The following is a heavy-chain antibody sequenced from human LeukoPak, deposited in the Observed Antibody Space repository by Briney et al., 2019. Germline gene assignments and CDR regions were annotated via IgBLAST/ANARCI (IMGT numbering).Heavy chain of an antibody. Sequence: PGGSLRLSCAASGFIVSSNYMSWVRQAPEKGLEWLSVIYRGGATYYADSVKGRFTISRDNSKNTLYLQMNSLRAEDTAVYYCARGATEGSGDYLYYFDYWGQETVVTVSS. J-gene: IGHJ4*02. CDR1: GFIVSSNY. CDR3: ARGATEGSGDYLYYFDY. V-gene: IGHV3-66*01. D-gene: IGHD4-17*01. CDR2: IYRGGAT.